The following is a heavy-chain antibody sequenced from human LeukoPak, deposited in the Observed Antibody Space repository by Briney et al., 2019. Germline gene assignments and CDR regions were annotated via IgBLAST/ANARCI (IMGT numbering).Heavy chain of an antibody. Sequence: SETLSLTCTVSGVSISTFSWSWIRQPPGKGLEWIAYISDSGTTNYSPSLKSPVIISLDTSKNQVSLNLSSVTAADTAVYHCARRLWYSGSSGYYFDYWGQGALVTVSS. CDR2: ISDSGTT. D-gene: IGHD1-26*01. V-gene: IGHV4-59*01. CDR1: GVSISTFS. CDR3: ARRLWYSGSSGYYFDY. J-gene: IGHJ4*02.